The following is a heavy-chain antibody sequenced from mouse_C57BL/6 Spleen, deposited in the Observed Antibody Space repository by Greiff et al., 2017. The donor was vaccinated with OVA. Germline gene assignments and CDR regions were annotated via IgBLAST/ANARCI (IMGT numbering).Heavy chain of an antibody. CDR3: AKILSTMGNYGFAY. CDR1: GFSLTSYG. Sequence: VQLQQSGPGLVAPSQSLSITCTVSGFSLTSYGVSWVRQPPGKGLEWLGVIWGDGSTNYHSALISRLSISKDNSKSQVFLILNSLQTDDTATYYCAKILSTMGNYGFAYWGQGTLVTVSA. D-gene: IGHD2-1*01. V-gene: IGHV2-3*01. CDR2: IWGDGST. J-gene: IGHJ3*01.